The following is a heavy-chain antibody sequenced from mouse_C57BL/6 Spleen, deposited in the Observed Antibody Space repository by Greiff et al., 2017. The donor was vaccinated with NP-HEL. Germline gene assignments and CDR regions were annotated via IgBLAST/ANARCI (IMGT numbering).Heavy chain of an antibody. V-gene: IGHV1-72*01. CDR1: GYTFTSYW. J-gene: IGHJ2*01. CDR2: IDPNSGGT. CDR3: AITTVVARYYFDY. D-gene: IGHD1-1*01. Sequence: QVQLQQSGAELVKPGASVKLSCKASGYTFTSYWMHWVKQRPGRGLEWIGRIDPNSGGTKYNEKFKSKATLTVDKPSSTAYMQLSSLTSEDSAVYYCAITTVVARYYFDYWGQGTTLTVSS.